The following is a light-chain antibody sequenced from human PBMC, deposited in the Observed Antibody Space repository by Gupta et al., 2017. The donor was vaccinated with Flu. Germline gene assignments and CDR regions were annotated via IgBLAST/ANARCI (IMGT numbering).Light chain of an antibody. Sequence: GDRVSITCRASQSINNWLAWYQQKPGKAPKVLIYKASSLESGVPSRFSGSGSGTEFTLTISSLQPDDFATYYCQQYNNYPLTFGGGTKVEIK. CDR2: KAS. CDR3: QQYNNYPLT. J-gene: IGKJ4*01. V-gene: IGKV1-5*03. CDR1: QSINNW.